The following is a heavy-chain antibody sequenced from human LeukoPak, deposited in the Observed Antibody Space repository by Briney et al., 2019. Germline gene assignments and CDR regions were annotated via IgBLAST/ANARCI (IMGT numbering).Heavy chain of an antibody. V-gene: IGHV1-24*01. CDR3: ATGQGYSSGWVFDY. CDR1: GYTLTELS. Sequence: ASVKVSXKVSGYTLTELSMHWMRQAPGKGLEWMGGFDPEDGETIYAQKFQGRVTMTEDTSTDTAYMELSSLRSEDTAVYYCATGQGYSSGWVFDYWGQGTLVTVSS. J-gene: IGHJ4*02. CDR2: FDPEDGET. D-gene: IGHD6-19*01.